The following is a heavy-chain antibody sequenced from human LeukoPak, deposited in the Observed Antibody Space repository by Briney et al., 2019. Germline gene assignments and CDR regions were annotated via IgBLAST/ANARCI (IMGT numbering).Heavy chain of an antibody. Sequence: PSETLSLTCTVSGGSISSSSYYWGWIRQPPGKGLEWIGSIYYSGSTYYNPSLKSRVTISVDTSKNQFSLKLSSVTAADTAVYYCASRSSYFDYWGQGTLVTVSS. CDR1: GGSISSSSYY. CDR3: ASRSSYFDY. CDR2: IYYSGST. V-gene: IGHV4-39*01. J-gene: IGHJ4*02.